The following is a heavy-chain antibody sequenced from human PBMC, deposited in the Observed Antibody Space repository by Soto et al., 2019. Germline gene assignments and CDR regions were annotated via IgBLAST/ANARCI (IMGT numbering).Heavy chain of an antibody. J-gene: IGHJ4*02. Sequence: AETLSFTCTVSGGSISSSSYYWGWIHQPPGKGLEWIGSIYYSGSTYYNPSLKSRVTISVDTSKNQFSLKLSSVTAADTAVYYCARGERYNWNDLTRPFDYWGQGTLVTVSS. V-gene: IGHV4-39*01. CDR3: ARGERYNWNDLTRPFDY. D-gene: IGHD1-1*01. CDR2: IYYSGST. CDR1: GGSISSSSYY.